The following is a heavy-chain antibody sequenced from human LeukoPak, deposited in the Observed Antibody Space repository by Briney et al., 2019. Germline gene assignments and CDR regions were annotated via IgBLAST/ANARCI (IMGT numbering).Heavy chain of an antibody. V-gene: IGHV4-39*01. D-gene: IGHD3-10*01. J-gene: IGHJ4*02. CDR1: GGSISSSSYY. CDR3: ARLGSGSLGDY. CDR2: IYYSGST. Sequence: PSETLSLTCTVSGGSISSSSYYWGWIRQPPGKGLEWIGSIYYSGSTYYNPSLKSRVTISVDTSKNQFSLKLSSVTAADTAVYYGARLGSGSLGDYGGQGTWSPSPQ.